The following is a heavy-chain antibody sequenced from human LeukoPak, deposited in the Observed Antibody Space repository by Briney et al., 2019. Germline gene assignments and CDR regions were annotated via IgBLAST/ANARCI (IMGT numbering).Heavy chain of an antibody. CDR2: ISYDGSNK. V-gene: IGHV3-30*01. CDR1: GFTFSSYA. Sequence: PGGSLRLSCAASGFTFSSYAMHWVRQAPGKGLEWVAVISYDGSNKYYADSVKGRFTISRDNSKNTLYLQMNSLRAEDTAVYYCARDQQDIVVVVAATGPDYWGQGTLVTVSS. D-gene: IGHD2-15*01. J-gene: IGHJ4*02. CDR3: ARDQQDIVVVVAATGPDY.